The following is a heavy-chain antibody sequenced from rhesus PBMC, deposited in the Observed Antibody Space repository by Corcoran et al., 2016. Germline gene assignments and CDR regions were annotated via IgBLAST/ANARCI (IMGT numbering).Heavy chain of an antibody. Sequence: QLQLQESGPGLVKPAETLSVTCAVSGGSISSSYWSWSREAPGKGLEWIGYIYRSGSSTNYNPSLKSRVTLSVDTSKNQFSLKLSSVTAADTAVYYCVRDRDYGNSLDYWGQGVLVTVSS. V-gene: IGHV4-169*02. CDR1: GGSISSSY. D-gene: IGHD4-35*01. CDR2: IYRSGSST. CDR3: VRDRDYGNSLDY. J-gene: IGHJ4*01.